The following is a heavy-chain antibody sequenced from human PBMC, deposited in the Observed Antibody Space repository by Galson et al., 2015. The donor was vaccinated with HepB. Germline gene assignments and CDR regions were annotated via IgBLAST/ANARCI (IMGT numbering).Heavy chain of an antibody. CDR1: GFNFRSYS. CDR2: ISSSSSRI. CDR3: ARGTVVSSYDAFDI. J-gene: IGHJ3*02. V-gene: IGHV3-48*02. D-gene: IGHD4-23*01. Sequence: SLRLSCAVSGFNFRSYSMNWVRQAPGKGLEWISRISSSSSRIYYADSVKGRFTVSRGNAKNSLYLQMNSLRDEDTAVFYCARGTVVSSYDAFDIWGQGTKVIVSS.